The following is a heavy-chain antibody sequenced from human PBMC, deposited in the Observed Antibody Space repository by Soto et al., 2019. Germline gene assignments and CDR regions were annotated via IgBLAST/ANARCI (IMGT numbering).Heavy chain of an antibody. D-gene: IGHD3-16*01. CDR3: AKGGDYGYGMYV. CDR1: GFTFSSYG. CDR2: ISYDGSNK. J-gene: IGHJ6*02. V-gene: IGHV3-30*18. Sequence: QVQLVESGGGVVQPGRSLRLSCAASGFTFSSYGMHWVRQAPGKGLEWVAVISYDGSNKYYADSVKGRFTISRDNSKNTLYLQMNSLRAEDTAVYYCAKGGDYGYGMYVWGQGTTVTVSS.